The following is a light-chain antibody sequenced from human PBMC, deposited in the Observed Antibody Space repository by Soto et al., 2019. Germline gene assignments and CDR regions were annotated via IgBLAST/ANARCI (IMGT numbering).Light chain of an antibody. CDR3: QFGTLVWT. V-gene: IGKV3-20*01. J-gene: IGKJ1*01. CDR2: GAS. Sequence: EIVLTQSPGTLSLSPGERATLSCRASQSVSDTYLAWYQQKPDQPPRLLIYGASNRATGIPDRFSGSGSGTDFTLTVSRLEPEDFAVYYCQFGTLVWTFGQGTKVEIK. CDR1: QSVSDTY.